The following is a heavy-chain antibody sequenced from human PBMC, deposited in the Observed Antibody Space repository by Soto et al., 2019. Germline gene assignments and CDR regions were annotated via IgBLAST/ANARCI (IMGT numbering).Heavy chain of an antibody. D-gene: IGHD2-2*01. CDR2: INHSGST. CDR3: ARGGYCSSTSCYYYYYYYGMDV. V-gene: IGHV4-34*01. J-gene: IGHJ6*02. CDR1: GGSFSGYC. Sequence: SETLSLTCAVYGGSFSGYCWSWIRQPPGKGLEWIGEINHSGSTNYNPSLKSRVTISVDTSKNQFSLKLSSVTAADTAVYYCARGGYCSSTSCYYYYYYYGMDVWGQGTTVTVSS.